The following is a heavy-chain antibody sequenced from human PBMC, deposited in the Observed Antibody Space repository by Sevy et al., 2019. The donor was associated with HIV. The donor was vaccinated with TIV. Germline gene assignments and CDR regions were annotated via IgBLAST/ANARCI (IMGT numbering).Heavy chain of an antibody. V-gene: IGHV3-23*01. J-gene: IGHJ4*02. CDR3: ARKYDSSGYFDY. CDR1: GFTFSRYA. CDR2: ISGSGGSGDQT. Sequence: GESLKISCAASGFTFSRYAMNWVRQAPGKGLEWVSGISGSGGSGDQTNYEDSVKVRFTISRDDSKNSLYLQLNSLRAEDTAIYYCARKYDSSGYFDYWGQGTLVTVSS. D-gene: IGHD3-22*01.